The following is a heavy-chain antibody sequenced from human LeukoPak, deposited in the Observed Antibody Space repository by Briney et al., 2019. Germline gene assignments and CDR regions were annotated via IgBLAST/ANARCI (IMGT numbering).Heavy chain of an antibody. CDR2: INPNSGGT. D-gene: IGHD1-26*01. CDR1: GYTFTGYY. V-gene: IGHV1-2*04. Sequence: ASVKVSCKASGYTFTGYYMHWVRQAPGQGLEWMGWINPNSGGTNYAQKFQGWVTMTRDTSISTAYMELSRLRSDDTAVYYCAREKVDKYCYYGMDVWGQGTTVTVSS. CDR3: AREKVDKYCYYGMDV. J-gene: IGHJ6*02.